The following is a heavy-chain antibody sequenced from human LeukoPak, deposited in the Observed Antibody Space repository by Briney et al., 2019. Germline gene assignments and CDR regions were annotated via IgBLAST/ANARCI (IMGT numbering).Heavy chain of an antibody. Sequence: GASVKVSCKASGYTFTTYYIHWVRQAPGQGLEWMGMINPSGGSTNYAQKFQGRVTMTRDTSTSTVYMELTSLRSEDTAVYYCGRDLADGSGSTHFDYWGQGTLVTVSS. J-gene: IGHJ4*02. CDR2: INPSGGST. V-gene: IGHV1-46*01. CDR3: GRDLADGSGSTHFDY. CDR1: GYTFTTYY. D-gene: IGHD3-10*01.